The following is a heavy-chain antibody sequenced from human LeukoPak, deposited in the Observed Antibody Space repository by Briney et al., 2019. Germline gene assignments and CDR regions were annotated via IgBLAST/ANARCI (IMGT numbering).Heavy chain of an antibody. V-gene: IGHV3-11*01. CDR1: GFTFSDYY. CDR2: ISSSGTTI. J-gene: IGHJ4*02. D-gene: IGHD1-26*01. Sequence: PGGSLRLSCAASGFTFSDYYMSWIRQAPGKGLEWVSYISSSGTTIYYADSVKGRFTISRDNSKNTLYLQMNSLRAEDTAVYYCAKDGGSYYGGAFDYWGQGTLVTVSS. CDR3: AKDGGSYYGGAFDY.